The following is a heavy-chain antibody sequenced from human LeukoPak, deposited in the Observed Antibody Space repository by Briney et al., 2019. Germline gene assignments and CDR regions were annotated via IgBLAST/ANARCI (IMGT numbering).Heavy chain of an antibody. V-gene: IGHV3-74*01. D-gene: IGHD6-13*01. CDR2: INSDGSRT. J-gene: IGHJ4*02. Sequence: PGGSLRLSCAASGFTFSTYWMHWVRQGPGKGLVWVSCINSDGSRTTYADSVKGRFTLSRDNAKNTLYLHMNTLRVEDTAVYYCARGSWSAADTNIDYWGQGTLVTVSS. CDR3: ARGSWSAADTNIDY. CDR1: GFTFSTYW.